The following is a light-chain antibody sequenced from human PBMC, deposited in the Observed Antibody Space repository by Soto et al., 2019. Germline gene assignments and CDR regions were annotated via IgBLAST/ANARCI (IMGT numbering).Light chain of an antibody. Sequence: QSALTQPPSASGSPGQSVTISCTGTSSDVGGYNYVSWYQQYSGKAPKLILYEVNRRPSGVPDRFSGSKSGNTASLTVSVLQAEDEADYHCNSYAGRENWIFGGGTKLTVL. CDR3: NSYAGRENWI. V-gene: IGLV2-8*01. J-gene: IGLJ2*01. CDR2: EVN. CDR1: SSDVGGYNY.